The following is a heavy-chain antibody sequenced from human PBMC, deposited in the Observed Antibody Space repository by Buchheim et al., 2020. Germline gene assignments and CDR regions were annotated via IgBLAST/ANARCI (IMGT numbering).Heavy chain of an antibody. Sequence: EVQLVESGGGLVQPGGSLRLSCAASAFTFSSYSMNWVRQAPGKGLEWVSYISSSSSTIYYADSVKGRFTISRDNAKNSLDLQMNSLRDEDTAVYYCARAIFGVGYYYMDVWGKGTT. CDR3: ARAIFGVGYYYMDV. D-gene: IGHD3-3*01. CDR2: ISSSSSTI. J-gene: IGHJ6*03. CDR1: AFTFSSYS. V-gene: IGHV3-48*02.